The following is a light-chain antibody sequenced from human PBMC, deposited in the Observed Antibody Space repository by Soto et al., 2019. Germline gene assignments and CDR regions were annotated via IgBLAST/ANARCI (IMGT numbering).Light chain of an antibody. CDR1: QSVSSN. J-gene: IGKJ1*01. V-gene: IGKV3-15*01. CDR2: GAS. Sequence: EIVMTQSPATLSVSPGERATLSCRASQSVSSNLAWYQQKPGQAPRLLIYGASTRATGIPARFSGGGSGTEFPLTISSLQSEDFAVYYCQQYNNWPPWTFGQGTKVEIK. CDR3: QQYNNWPPWT.